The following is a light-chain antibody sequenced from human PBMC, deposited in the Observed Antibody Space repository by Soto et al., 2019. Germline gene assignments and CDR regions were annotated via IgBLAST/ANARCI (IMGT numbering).Light chain of an antibody. CDR1: SSDVGAFNY. Sequence: QSVLTQPASVSGSPGQSITISCIGTSSDVGAFNYVSWYQHHPGKAPKLIIYDVTGRPSGVSNRFSASKSGNTASLTISGPKAEDEADYYCSSYTTRNTEVFGAGTKLTVL. CDR2: DVT. V-gene: IGLV2-14*03. J-gene: IGLJ1*01. CDR3: SSYTTRNTEV.